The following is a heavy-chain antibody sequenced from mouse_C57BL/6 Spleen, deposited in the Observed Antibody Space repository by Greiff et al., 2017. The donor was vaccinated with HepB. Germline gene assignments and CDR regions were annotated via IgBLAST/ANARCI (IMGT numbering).Heavy chain of an antibody. J-gene: IGHJ4*01. CDR1: GFTFSDYY. CDR2: ISTGGGST. Sequence: EVKLVESGGGLVQPGGSLKLSCAASGFTFSDYYMYWVRQTPEKRLEWVAYISTGGGSTYYPDTVKGRFTISRDNAKNTLYLQMSRLKSEDTAMYYCARGTVVAPYAMDYWGQGTSVTVSS. CDR3: ARGTVVAPYAMDY. V-gene: IGHV5-12*01. D-gene: IGHD1-1*01.